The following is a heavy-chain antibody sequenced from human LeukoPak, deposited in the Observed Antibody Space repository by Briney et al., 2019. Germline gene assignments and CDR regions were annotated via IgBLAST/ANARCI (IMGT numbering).Heavy chain of an antibody. CDR3: TKDRERYCSSTSCYTFDY. J-gene: IGHJ4*02. CDR1: GFTFSSYA. CDR2: ISGSGGST. V-gene: IGHV3-23*01. D-gene: IGHD2-2*02. Sequence: GGSLRLSCAASGFTFSSYAMSWVRQAPGKGLEWVSAISGSGGSTYYADSVKGRFTISRDNSKNTLYLQMNSLRAEDTAVYYCTKDRERYCSSTSCYTFDYWGQGTLVTVSS.